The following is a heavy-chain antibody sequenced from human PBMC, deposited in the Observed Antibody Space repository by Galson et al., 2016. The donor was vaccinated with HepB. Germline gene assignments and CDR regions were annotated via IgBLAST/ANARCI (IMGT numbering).Heavy chain of an antibody. V-gene: IGHV3-66*04. CDR2: IYNNGST. J-gene: IGHJ6*02. CDR3: ARRLDTQRRIAGWGWGMDV. CDR1: GFSVKNNY. Sequence: SLRLSCAASGFSVKNNYMTWVRQAPGKGLEWVPIIYNNGSTYYADSVKGRFTISRDNGKNSLYLQMSSLRVEDAGVYYCARRLDTQRRIAGWGWGMDVWGQGTTVTVS. D-gene: IGHD6-19*01.